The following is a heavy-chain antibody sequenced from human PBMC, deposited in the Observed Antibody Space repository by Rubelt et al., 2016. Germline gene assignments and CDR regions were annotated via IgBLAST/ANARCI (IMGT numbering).Heavy chain of an antibody. Sequence: QVQLQESGPGLVKPSQTLSLTCTVSGGSMTSPDYYWSWIRQHPGKGLEWIGYVYYTGSASYSPSLKRRVPISVDTSKNQCSRNLGAVTAADTAVYYCARHRGYSVGANDYWGQGTLVTVSS. CDR2: VYYTGSA. CDR3: ARHRGYSVGANDY. J-gene: IGHJ4*02. V-gene: IGHV4-31*03. CDR1: GGSMTSPDYY. D-gene: IGHD5/OR15-5a*01.